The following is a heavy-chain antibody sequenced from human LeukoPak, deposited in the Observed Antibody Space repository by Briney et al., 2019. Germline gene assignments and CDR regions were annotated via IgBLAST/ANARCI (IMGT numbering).Heavy chain of an antibody. J-gene: IGHJ6*02. Sequence: ASVKVSCKASGGTFSSYAISWVRQAPGQGLEWMGGIIPIFGTANYAQKFQGRVTITADESASTAYMELSSLRSEDTAVYYCARELGYCSSTSCYVYYYYYGMDVWGQGTTVTVSS. CDR3: ARELGYCSSTSCYVYYYYYGMDV. CDR2: IIPIFGTA. V-gene: IGHV1-69*13. CDR1: GGTFSSYA. D-gene: IGHD2-2*01.